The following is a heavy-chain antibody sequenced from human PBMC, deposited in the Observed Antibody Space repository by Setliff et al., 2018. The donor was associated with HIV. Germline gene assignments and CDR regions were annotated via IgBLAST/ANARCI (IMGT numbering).Heavy chain of an antibody. Sequence: PGGSLRLSCVASGFTFSTYNMNWVRQAPGKGLEWVSYISTSGTSIYYADSVKGRFTISRDNGKNSLYLQMNSLRAEDTAVYYCARDTFYYLAVAGPFDFWGQGTLVTVSS. CDR2: ISTSGTSI. CDR1: GFTFSTYN. CDR3: ARDTFYYLAVAGPFDF. D-gene: IGHD6-19*01. V-gene: IGHV3-48*01. J-gene: IGHJ4*02.